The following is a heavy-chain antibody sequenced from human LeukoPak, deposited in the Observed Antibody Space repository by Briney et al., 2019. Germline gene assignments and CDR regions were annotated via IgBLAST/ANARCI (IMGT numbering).Heavy chain of an antibody. D-gene: IGHD6-19*01. J-gene: IGHJ4*02. Sequence: ASVKVSCKASGYTFTGYYIHWVRQAPGQGLEWMGWINPNSGGTNYAQTFQGRVTMTRDTSISTAYMELSRLRSDDTAVYYCARDHYDYSSGWLDYWGQGTLVTVSS. CDR1: GYTFTGYY. CDR3: ARDHYDYSSGWLDY. CDR2: INPNSGGT. V-gene: IGHV1-2*02.